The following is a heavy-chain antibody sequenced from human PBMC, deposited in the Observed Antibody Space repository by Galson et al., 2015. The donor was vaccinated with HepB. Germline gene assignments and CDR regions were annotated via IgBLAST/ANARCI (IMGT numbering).Heavy chain of an antibody. CDR3: AREAYSDSSFSGAFDI. D-gene: IGHD3-22*01. Sequence: SVKVSCKASGYTFTNYYIHWVRQAPGQGLEWMGIINPSGGSTSYAQKFQGRVTMTRDTSTSTVYMELSSLRSGDTAVYYCAREAYSDSSFSGAFDIWGQGTMVTVSS. CDR2: INPSGGST. CDR1: GYTFTNYY. V-gene: IGHV1-46*01. J-gene: IGHJ3*02.